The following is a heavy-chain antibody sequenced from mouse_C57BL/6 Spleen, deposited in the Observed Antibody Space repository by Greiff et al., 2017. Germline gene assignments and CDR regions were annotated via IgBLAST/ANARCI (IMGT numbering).Heavy chain of an antibody. Sequence: VQLVESGPGLVQPSQSLSITCTVSGFSLTSYGVHWVRQSPGEGLEWLGVIWSGGSTDYNAAFISRLSISKDNSKSQVFFKMNSLQADDTAIYYCARPSYDGHWYFDVWGTGTTVTVSS. CDR1: GFSLTSYG. CDR2: IWSGGST. D-gene: IGHD2-3*01. J-gene: IGHJ1*03. V-gene: IGHV2-2*01. CDR3: ARPSYDGHWYFDV.